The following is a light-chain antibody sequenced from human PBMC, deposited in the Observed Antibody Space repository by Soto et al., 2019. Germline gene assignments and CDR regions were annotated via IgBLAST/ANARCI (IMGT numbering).Light chain of an antibody. CDR3: QQYYSFPPET. Sequence: VIWMTQSPSFLSASTGDRVTISCRMSQGISSYLAWYQQKPGKAPELLIYAASTLQSGFPSRFSGRGSGPEFTLTIICLQSEDVAAYSWQQYYSFPPETFGQGKKVVI. CDR2: AAS. V-gene: IGKV1D-8*01. J-gene: IGKJ1*01. CDR1: QGISSY.